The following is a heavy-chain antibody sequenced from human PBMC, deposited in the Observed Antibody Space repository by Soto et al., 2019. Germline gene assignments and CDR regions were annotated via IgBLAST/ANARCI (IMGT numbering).Heavy chain of an antibody. CDR3: ARGRSWLRGYFDY. D-gene: IGHD5-12*01. CDR1: GGSFSGYY. CDR2: INHSGST. V-gene: IGHV4-34*01. J-gene: IGHJ4*02. Sequence: QVQLQQWGAGLLKPSETLSLTCAVYGGSFSGYYWSWIRQPPGKGLEWIGEINHSGSTNYNPSLKSRVTISVDTSKNQFSLKLSSVTAADTAVYDCARGRSWLRGYFDYWGQGTLVTVSS.